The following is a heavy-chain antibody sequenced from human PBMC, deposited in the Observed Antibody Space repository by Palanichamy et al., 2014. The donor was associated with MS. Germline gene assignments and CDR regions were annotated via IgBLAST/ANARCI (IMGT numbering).Heavy chain of an antibody. V-gene: IGHV3-48*02. Sequence: EVQLVESGGGLVQPGGSLRLSCAASGFTFSDYAMNWVRRTPGKGLEWFSYISSSGKTIYYADSLKGRFTISRDNAKNSLYLQMNSPGDDDTAVYYCARGGQRDGRGWGCYFDYWGQGILVTVSS. CDR1: GFTFSDYA. CDR2: ISSSGKTI. J-gene: IGHJ4*02. CDR3: ARGGQRDGRGWGCYFDY. D-gene: IGHD6-19*01.